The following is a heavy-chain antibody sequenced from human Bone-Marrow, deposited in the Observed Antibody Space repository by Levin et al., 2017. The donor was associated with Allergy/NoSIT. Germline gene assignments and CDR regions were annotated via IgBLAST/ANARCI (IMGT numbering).Heavy chain of an antibody. Sequence: SQTLSLTCAVSGGSLTNGDYYWSWIRQSPGKGLAWIGYIYYSGSTYYNPSLKSRVLISIDTSENQFSLKLKSVTAADTAVYFCARAAYYEFVWGSFRFFDHWGQGSLVTVSS. J-gene: IGHJ4*02. CDR3: ARAAYYEFVWGSFRFFDH. CDR1: GGSLTNGDYY. V-gene: IGHV4-30-4*01. CDR2: IYYSGST. D-gene: IGHD3-16*02.